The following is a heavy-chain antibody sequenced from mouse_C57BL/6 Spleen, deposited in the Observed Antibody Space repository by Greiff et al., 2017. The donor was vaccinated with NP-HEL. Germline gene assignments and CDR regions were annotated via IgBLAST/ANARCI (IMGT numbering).Heavy chain of an antibody. CDR3: ARDYGYDEGYYAMDY. CDR1: GYSITSGYY. CDR2: ISYDGSN. V-gene: IGHV3-6*01. D-gene: IGHD2-2*01. Sequence: EVKLQESGPGLVKPSQSLSLTCSVTGYSITSGYYWNWIRQFPGNKLEWMGYISYDGSNNYNPYIKNRISITRDTSKNLFFLKLNSVTTEDTATYYCARDYGYDEGYYAMDYWGQGTSVTVSS. J-gene: IGHJ4*01.